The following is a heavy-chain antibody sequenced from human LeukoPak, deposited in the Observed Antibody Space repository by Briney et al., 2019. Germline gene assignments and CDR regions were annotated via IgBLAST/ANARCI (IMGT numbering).Heavy chain of an antibody. CDR1: GGSFSGYY. D-gene: IGHD1-26*01. V-gene: IGHV4-34*01. CDR2: INHSGST. CDR3: ARGYRRIGSEDS. J-gene: IGHJ4*02. Sequence: SETLSLTCAVYGGSFSGYYWSCIRQPPGKGLEWIGEINHSGSTNYNPSLKSRVTISVDTSKNQFSLKLSSVTAADTAVYYCARGYRRIGSEDSWGQGTLVTVSS.